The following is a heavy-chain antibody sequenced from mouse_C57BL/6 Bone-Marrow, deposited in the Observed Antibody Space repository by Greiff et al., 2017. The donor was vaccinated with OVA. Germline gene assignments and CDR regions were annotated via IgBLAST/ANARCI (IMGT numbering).Heavy chain of an antibody. Sequence: EVQLQESGPELVKPGASVKISCKASGYSFTDYNMNWVKQSNGKSLEWIGVINPNYGTTSYNQKFKGKATLTVDQSSSTAYMQLNSLTSEDSAVYDCARGGGYYLYYAMDYWGQGTSVTVSS. CDR3: ARGGGYYLYYAMDY. V-gene: IGHV1-39*01. CDR1: GYSFTDYN. CDR2: INPNYGTT. J-gene: IGHJ4*01. D-gene: IGHD2-3*01.